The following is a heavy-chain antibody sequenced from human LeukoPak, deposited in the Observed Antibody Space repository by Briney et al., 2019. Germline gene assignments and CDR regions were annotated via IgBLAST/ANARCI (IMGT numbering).Heavy chain of an antibody. V-gene: IGHV5-51*01. Sequence: GESLKISCKGSGYSFTSYWIGWVRQMPGKGLEWMGIIYPGDSDTRYSPSFQGQVTISADKSISTAYLQWSSLKASDTAMYYCARRGIAVSYYYGMDVWGQGTTVTVSS. CDR2: IYPGDSDT. CDR1: GYSFTSYW. CDR3: ARRGIAVSYYYGMDV. D-gene: IGHD6-19*01. J-gene: IGHJ6*02.